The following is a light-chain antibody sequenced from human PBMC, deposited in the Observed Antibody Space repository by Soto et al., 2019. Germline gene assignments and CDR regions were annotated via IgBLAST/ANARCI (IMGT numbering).Light chain of an antibody. CDR2: LNSDGSH. V-gene: IGLV4-69*01. CDR3: QTWGTRMGV. J-gene: IGLJ2*01. CDR1: SGHSSYA. Sequence: QPVLTQSPSASASLGASVKLTCTLSSGHSSYAIAWHQQQPEKGPRYLMKLNSDGSHSKGDGIPGRFSGSSSGAERYLTISSLQSEDEADYYCQTWGTRMGVFGGGTKLTVL.